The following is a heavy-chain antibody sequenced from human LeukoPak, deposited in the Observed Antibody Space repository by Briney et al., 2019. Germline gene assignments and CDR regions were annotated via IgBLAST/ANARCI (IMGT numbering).Heavy chain of an antibody. J-gene: IGHJ4*02. Sequence: GASVKVSCKASGYTFTGYYMHWVRQAPGQGLEWMGWINPNSGGTNYAQKFQGRVTMTRDTSISTAYMELSRLRSDDTAVYYCAREGFHYTSGYFGFDYWGQGTLVTVSS. CDR2: INPNSGGT. V-gene: IGHV1-2*02. D-gene: IGHD5-12*01. CDR3: AREGFHYTSGYFGFDY. CDR1: GYTFTGYY.